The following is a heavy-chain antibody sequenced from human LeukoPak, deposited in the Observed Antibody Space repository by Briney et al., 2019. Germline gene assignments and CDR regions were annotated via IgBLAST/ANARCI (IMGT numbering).Heavy chain of an antibody. D-gene: IGHD5-12*01. Sequence: GESLKISCKGSGYSFTSYWIGWVRQMPGKGLEWMGIIYPGDSDTRYSPSFQGQVTISADKSISTAYLQWSSLKASDTAMYYCARHEMINGYSGYDHFDAFDIWGQGTMVTVSS. V-gene: IGHV5-51*01. CDR3: ARHEMINGYSGYDHFDAFDI. CDR2: IYPGDSDT. J-gene: IGHJ3*02. CDR1: GYSFTSYW.